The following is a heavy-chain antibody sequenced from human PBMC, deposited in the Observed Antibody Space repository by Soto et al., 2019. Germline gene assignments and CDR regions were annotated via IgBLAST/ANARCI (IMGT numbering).Heavy chain of an antibody. Sequence: ASVKVSCKAPGYTFTGYYMHWVRQAPGQGLEWMGWINPNSGGTNYAQKFQGWVTMTRDTSISTAYMELSRLRSDDTAVYYCARDRARSGYYEPYYYYGMDVWGQGTTVTVSS. J-gene: IGHJ6*02. D-gene: IGHD3-3*01. V-gene: IGHV1-2*04. CDR3: ARDRARSGYYEPYYYYGMDV. CDR2: INPNSGGT. CDR1: GYTFTGYY.